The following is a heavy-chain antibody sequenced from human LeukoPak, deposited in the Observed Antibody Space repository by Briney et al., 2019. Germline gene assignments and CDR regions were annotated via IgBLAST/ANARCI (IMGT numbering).Heavy chain of an antibody. Sequence: GASVKVSCKASGYTFTSYGISWVRQAPGQGLEWMGWISAYNGNTNYAQKLQGRVTMTTDTSTSTAYMELRSLRSDDTAVYYCARLLAAAGTQKFDYWGQGTLVTVSS. J-gene: IGHJ4*02. CDR2: ISAYNGNT. CDR1: GYTFTSYG. CDR3: ARLLAAAGTQKFDY. D-gene: IGHD6-13*01. V-gene: IGHV1-18*01.